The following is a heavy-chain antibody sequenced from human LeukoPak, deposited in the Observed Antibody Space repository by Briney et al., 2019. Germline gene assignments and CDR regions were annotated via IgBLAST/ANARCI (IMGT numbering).Heavy chain of an antibody. CDR3: GIFMDVVPGSMS. CDR1: DGSLINYY. V-gene: IGHV4-34*01. Sequence: NPSETLSLTCGLYDGSLINYYCHWIRQAPGKGLEWIGEISHGGITKHNPSLKSRVTMSQDTSKRQFSPKMNSMTAADTGVYYCGIFMDVVPGSMSWGLGTLVTVSS. D-gene: IGHD2-2*01. J-gene: IGHJ4*02. CDR2: ISHGGIT.